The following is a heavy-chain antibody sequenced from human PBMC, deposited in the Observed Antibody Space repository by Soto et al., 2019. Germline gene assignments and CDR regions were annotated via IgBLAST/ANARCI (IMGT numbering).Heavy chain of an antibody. CDR2: ISAYNGNT. D-gene: IGHD6-19*01. Sequence: QVQLVQSGAEVKKPGASVKVSCKASGYTFTSYGISWVRQAPGQGLEWMGWISAYNGNTNYAQKLQGRVTMTTDTSTSTAYMELRILRSDDTAVYYCARDRGEQWLVQDNWFDPWGQGTLVTVSS. CDR1: GYTFTSYG. J-gene: IGHJ5*02. V-gene: IGHV1-18*01. CDR3: ARDRGEQWLVQDNWFDP.